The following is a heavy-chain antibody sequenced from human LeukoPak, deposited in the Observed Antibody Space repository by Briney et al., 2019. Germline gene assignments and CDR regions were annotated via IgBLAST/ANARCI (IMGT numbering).Heavy chain of an antibody. Sequence: GGSLRLCCAASAFTFSNFWMSWVRQAAGKGLEWVANIKQDASDKHYVDSVKGRFTISRDNAKNSLYLHMNSLRAEDTAVYYCARVGDRDYSSGWFDYWGQGTLVTVSS. V-gene: IGHV3-7*01. CDR3: ARVGDRDYSSGWFDY. D-gene: IGHD6-19*01. J-gene: IGHJ4*02. CDR1: AFTFSNFW. CDR2: IKQDASDK.